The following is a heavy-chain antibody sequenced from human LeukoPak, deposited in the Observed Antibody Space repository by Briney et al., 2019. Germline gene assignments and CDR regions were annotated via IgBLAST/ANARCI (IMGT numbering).Heavy chain of an antibody. V-gene: IGHV3-11*03. CDR3: SSPGRV. CDR1: GFTFGDYD. J-gene: IGHJ4*02. Sequence: GGSLRLSCAASGFTFGDYDMSWIRQAPGKGLEWVSYISGSSGNINYADSVKGRFTISRDNAKNSLYLQMNSLRDEDTAVYYCSSPGRVGGQGALVTVSS. CDR2: ISGSSGNI.